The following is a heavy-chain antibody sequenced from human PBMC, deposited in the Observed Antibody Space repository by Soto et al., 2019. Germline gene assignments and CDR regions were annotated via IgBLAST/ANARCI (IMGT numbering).Heavy chain of an antibody. CDR3: ARADNYYDSSGYYTAFDI. V-gene: IGHV4-30-4*08. J-gene: IGHJ3*02. Sequence: SETLSLTCAVSGGSISSGGYSWSWIRQPPGKGLEWIGYIYYSGSTYYNPSLKSRVTISVDTSKNQFSLKLSSVTAADTAVYYCARADNYYDSSGYYTAFDIWGQGTMVTVSS. CDR1: GGSISSGGYS. D-gene: IGHD3-22*01. CDR2: IYYSGST.